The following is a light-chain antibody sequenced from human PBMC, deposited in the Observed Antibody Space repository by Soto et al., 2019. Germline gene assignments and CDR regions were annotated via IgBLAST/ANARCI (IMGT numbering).Light chain of an antibody. CDR3: AAWDDSPNGWV. J-gene: IGLJ3*02. Sequence: QSVLTQPPSASRTPGQRVTISCSGSSSNIGSNTVNWYQQLPGTAPKLLIYSNNQRPSGVPDRFSGSRSGTSASLAISGLQSEDEADYYCAAWDDSPNGWVFGGGTKVTVL. CDR1: SSNIGSNT. CDR2: SNN. V-gene: IGLV1-44*01.